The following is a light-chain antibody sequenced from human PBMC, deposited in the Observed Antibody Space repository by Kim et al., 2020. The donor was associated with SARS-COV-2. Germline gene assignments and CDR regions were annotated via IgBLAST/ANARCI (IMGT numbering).Light chain of an antibody. Sequence: IVLTQSPGTLSLSPGERATLSCRASQSVSSSYLAWYQQKPGQAPRLLIYGASSGATGIPDRFSGSGSGTDFTLTISRLEPEDFAVYYCQQYGSPHTFGQGTKLEI. CDR3: QQYGSPHT. V-gene: IGKV3-20*01. CDR1: QSVSSSY. CDR2: GAS. J-gene: IGKJ2*01.